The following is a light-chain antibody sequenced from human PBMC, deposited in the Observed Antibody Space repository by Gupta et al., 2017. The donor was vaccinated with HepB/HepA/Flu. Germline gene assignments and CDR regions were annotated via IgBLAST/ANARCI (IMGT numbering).Light chain of an antibody. J-gene: IGKJ4*01. Sequence: EIVLTQSPGTLSLSPGERATLSCRASQSVSSSYLAWYQQKPGQAPRLLIYGASSRATGIPDRFSGSGSGTDFTLTISRLEPEDFAVYYCQQYVISPLTFGGGTXVEIK. CDR3: QQYVISPLT. CDR1: QSVSSSY. CDR2: GAS. V-gene: IGKV3-20*01.